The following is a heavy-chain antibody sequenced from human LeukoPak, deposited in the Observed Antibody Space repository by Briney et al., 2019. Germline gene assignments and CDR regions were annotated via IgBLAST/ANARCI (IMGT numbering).Heavy chain of an antibody. CDR1: RFTFSSYG. V-gene: IGHV3-33*01. Sequence: GGSLRLSCAASRFTFSSYGMHWVRQAPGKGLEWVAVIWYDGSNKYYADSVKGRFTISRDNSKNTLYLQMNSLRAEDTAVYYCARAMTTVTTPYLDYWGQGTLVTVSS. D-gene: IGHD4-17*01. J-gene: IGHJ4*02. CDR3: ARAMTTVTTPYLDY. CDR2: IWYDGSNK.